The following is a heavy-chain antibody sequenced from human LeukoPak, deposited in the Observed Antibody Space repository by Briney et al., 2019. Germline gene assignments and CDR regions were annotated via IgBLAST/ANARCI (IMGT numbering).Heavy chain of an antibody. CDR1: GFTFSSYA. D-gene: IGHD6-13*01. CDR3: ARDPHLYSSSWYGMAFDI. Sequence: GRSLRLSCAASGFTFSSYAMHWVRQAPGKGLEWVAVISYDGSNKYYADSVKGRFTISRDNSKNTLYLQMNSLRAEDTAVYYCARDPHLYSSSWYGMAFDIWGQGTMVTVSS. V-gene: IGHV3-30-3*01. CDR2: ISYDGSNK. J-gene: IGHJ3*02.